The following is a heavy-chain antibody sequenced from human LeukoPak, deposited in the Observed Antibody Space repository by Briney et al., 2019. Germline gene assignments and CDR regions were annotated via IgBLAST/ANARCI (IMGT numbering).Heavy chain of an antibody. Sequence: GMSLRLSCAASGFSFSTYALHWVRQAPGKGLEWVAVIWYDGSNKYYADSVKGRLTISRDNSKNTLYLQMNSLRAEDTAVYYCAKNYDSSGYCYFDYWGQGTLVTVSS. CDR2: IWYDGSNK. D-gene: IGHD3-22*01. CDR1: GFSFSTYA. J-gene: IGHJ4*02. V-gene: IGHV3-33*06. CDR3: AKNYDSSGYCYFDY.